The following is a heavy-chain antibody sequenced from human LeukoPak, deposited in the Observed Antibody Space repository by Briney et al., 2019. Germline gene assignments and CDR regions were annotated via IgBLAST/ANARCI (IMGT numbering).Heavy chain of an antibody. D-gene: IGHD1-14*01. CDR1: GGSISSGSYY. V-gene: IGHV4-61*02. Sequence: SETLSLTCTVSGGSISSGSYYWSWIRQPAGKGLEWIGRIYTSGSTNYNPSLKSRVTISVDTSKNQFSLKLSSVTAADTAVYYCARDREPGFLDYWGQGTLVTVSS. CDR2: IYTSGST. J-gene: IGHJ4*02. CDR3: ARDREPGFLDY.